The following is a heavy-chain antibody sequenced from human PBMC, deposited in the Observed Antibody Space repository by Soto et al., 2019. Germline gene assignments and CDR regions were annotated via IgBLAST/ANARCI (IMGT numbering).Heavy chain of an antibody. CDR3: AKAAGQHVVAYYFDS. CDR1: GFTFSSLA. CDR2: ITNGDGGGT. D-gene: IGHD2-15*01. J-gene: IGHJ4*02. Sequence: GGSLRLSCAASGFTFSSLAMSWVRQAPGKGLQWVSMITNGDGGGTYYADSVKGRFTISRDNSKNTLYLQMNGLRAEDTAVYYCAKAAGQHVVAYYFDSWGQGTLVTVSS. V-gene: IGHV3-23*01.